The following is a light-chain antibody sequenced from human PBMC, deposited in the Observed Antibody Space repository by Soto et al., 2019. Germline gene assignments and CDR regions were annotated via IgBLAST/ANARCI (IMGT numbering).Light chain of an antibody. V-gene: IGKV1-5*01. Sequence: DIQMTQSPSTLSASVGDRVIITCRASQSISKWLAWYQQKPGKAPNLLIYDASSLQNGVPSRFSGSASGTEFTLAITSLQPDDFATYYCQQYNSMTTFGQGTKVDIK. J-gene: IGKJ1*01. CDR2: DAS. CDR1: QSISKW. CDR3: QQYNSMTT.